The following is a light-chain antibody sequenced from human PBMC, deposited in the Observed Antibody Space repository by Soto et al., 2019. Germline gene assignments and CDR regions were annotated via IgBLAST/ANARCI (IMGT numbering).Light chain of an antibody. J-gene: IGKJ4*01. CDR2: AAS. Sequence: DIQMTQSPSSVSASVGDRVTITCRTSQAISSWLAWYQQKPGKAPKLLIYAASSLQNGVPSRFIVSGSGTYFTLNISRLQPEDFATDCCQPANSCPLTFGGGTKVEIK. CDR3: QPANSCPLT. V-gene: IGKV1-12*01. CDR1: QAISSW.